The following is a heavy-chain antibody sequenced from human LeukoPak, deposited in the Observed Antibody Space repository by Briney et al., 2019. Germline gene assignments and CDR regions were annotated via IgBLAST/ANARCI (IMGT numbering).Heavy chain of an antibody. J-gene: IGHJ4*02. Sequence: ASVKVSCKASGYTFTSYGISWVRQSPGQGLEWMRWISAYNGNTNYAQKLRGRVTMTTDTSTSTAYMELRSLRSDDTAVYYCARSPFTYYDILTGSHPYYFDYWGQGTLVTVSS. V-gene: IGHV1-18*01. D-gene: IGHD3-9*01. CDR3: ARSPFTYYDILTGSHPYYFDY. CDR1: GYTFTSYG. CDR2: ISAYNGNT.